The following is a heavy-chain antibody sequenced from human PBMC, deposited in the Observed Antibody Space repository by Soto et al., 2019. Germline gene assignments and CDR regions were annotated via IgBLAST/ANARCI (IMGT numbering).Heavy chain of an antibody. Sequence: GASVKVSCKASGYTFTNYAFSWVRQAPGQGLEWMGWISAYNGNTNYAQKFQERVIMTTDTSTSTVYMDLRSLRSDDTAVYYCASFQSLSLLVAPDYWG. D-gene: IGHD6-13*01. J-gene: IGHJ4*01. V-gene: IGHV1-18*01. CDR2: ISAYNGNT. CDR3: ASFQSLSLLVAPDY. CDR1: GYTFTNYA.